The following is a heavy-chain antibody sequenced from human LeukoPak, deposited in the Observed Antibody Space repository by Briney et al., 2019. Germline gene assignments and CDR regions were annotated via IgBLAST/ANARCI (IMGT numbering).Heavy chain of an antibody. J-gene: IGHJ4*02. CDR3: ARVRVAAAGTPYYFDY. CDR1: GGTFSSYA. Sequence: SVKVSCKASGGTFSSYAISWVRQAPGQGLEWMGRIIPILGIANYAQKFQGRVTITADKSTSTAYMELSSLRSEDTAVYYCARVRVAAAGTPYYFDYWGQGTLVTVSS. D-gene: IGHD6-13*01. V-gene: IGHV1-69*04. CDR2: IIPILGIA.